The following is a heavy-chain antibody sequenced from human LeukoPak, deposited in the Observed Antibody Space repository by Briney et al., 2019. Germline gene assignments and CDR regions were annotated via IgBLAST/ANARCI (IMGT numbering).Heavy chain of an antibody. Sequence: PGGSLRLSCAASGFTFSSYGMHWVRQAPGKGLEWVALIWYDGSNKYYADSVKGRFTISRDNSKNTLYLQMNSLRAEDTAVYYCARELSSSGYYPFDYWGQGTLVTVSS. CDR2: IWYDGSNK. CDR1: GFTFSSYG. D-gene: IGHD3-22*01. CDR3: ARELSSSGYYPFDY. V-gene: IGHV3-33*01. J-gene: IGHJ4*02.